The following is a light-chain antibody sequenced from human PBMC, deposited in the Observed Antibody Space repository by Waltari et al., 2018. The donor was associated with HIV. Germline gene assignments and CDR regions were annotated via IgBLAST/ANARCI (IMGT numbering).Light chain of an antibody. V-gene: IGKV2-28*01. CDR1: QSLLHSNGYNY. CDR3: MQALQTPFT. Sequence: DIVMTQSPLSLSVTPGEPASISCRSGQSLLHSNGYNYLDWYLQKPGQSPQLLIYLGSNRASGVPDRFSGSGSGTDFTLKISRVEAEDVGVYYCMQALQTPFTFGPGTKVDIK. CDR2: LGS. J-gene: IGKJ3*01.